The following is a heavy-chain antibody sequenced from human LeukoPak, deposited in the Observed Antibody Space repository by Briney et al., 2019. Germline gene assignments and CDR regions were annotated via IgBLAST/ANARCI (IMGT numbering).Heavy chain of an antibody. D-gene: IGHD3-22*01. J-gene: IGHJ6*03. Sequence: GGSLRLSCVASGFTFDNAWMSWVRQAPGKGPEWVGRIKSKADGATPDYGAPVKGRFTLSRDDSRNTLYLQMNSLKGEDTAVYYCTTLAYYDTSGYYLGGSDHYFYYMDVWGKGTTVTVSS. CDR3: TTLAYYDTSGYYLGGSDHYFYYMDV. CDR2: IKSKADGATP. V-gene: IGHV3-15*01. CDR1: GFTFDNAW.